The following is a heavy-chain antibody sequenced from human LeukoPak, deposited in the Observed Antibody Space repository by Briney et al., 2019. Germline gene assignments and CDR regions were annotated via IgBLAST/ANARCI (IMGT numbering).Heavy chain of an antibody. J-gene: IGHJ4*02. D-gene: IGHD3-10*01. CDR2: ISGSGGST. Sequence: GGSLRLSCAASGFTFSSYAMHWVRQAPGKGLEYVSAISGSGGSTYYADSVKGRFTISRDNSKNTLYLQMNSLRAEDTAVYYCAKENPRITMVRGAFDYWGQGTLVTVSS. CDR3: AKENPRITMVRGAFDY. CDR1: GFTFSSYA. V-gene: IGHV3-64*04.